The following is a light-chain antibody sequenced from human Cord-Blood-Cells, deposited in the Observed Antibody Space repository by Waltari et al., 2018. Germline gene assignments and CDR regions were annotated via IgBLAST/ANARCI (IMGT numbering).Light chain of an antibody. J-gene: IGLJ2*01. CDR3: SSYTSSSLVV. CDR2: DVS. CDR1: GSAVGGYNY. Sequence: QSALTKPAPGSGLPGQSIPIPCTGTGSAVGGYNYVSWYQKHPGKAPKLMIYDVSNRPSGVSNRFSGSKSGNTASLTISGLQAEDEADYYCSSYTSSSLVVFGGGTKLTVL. V-gene: IGLV2-14*01.